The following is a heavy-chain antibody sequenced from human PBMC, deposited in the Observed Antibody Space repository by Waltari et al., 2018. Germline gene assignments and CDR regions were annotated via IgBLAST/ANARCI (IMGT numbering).Heavy chain of an antibody. J-gene: IGHJ4*02. D-gene: IGHD6-13*01. CDR1: GYTRTELS. Sequence: QVQLVQSGAEVKKPGASVKVSCKVSGYTRTELSMHWVRQVPGKGLEWMGGFYPQDGETIYAQKFHGSVTMTDDTSTDTAYMELSSLRSEDTAVYYCATEIYSSSWYRFDYWGQGTLVTVSS. CDR3: ATEIYSSSWYRFDY. V-gene: IGHV1-24*01. CDR2: FYPQDGET.